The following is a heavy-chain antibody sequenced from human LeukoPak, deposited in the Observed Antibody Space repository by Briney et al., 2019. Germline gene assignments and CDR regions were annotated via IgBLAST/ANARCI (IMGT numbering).Heavy chain of an antibody. J-gene: IGHJ5*02. CDR1: GGTFSSYA. CDR3: AREGRRFPFDP. CDR2: IIPILGIA. V-gene: IGHV1-69*04. D-gene: IGHD3-3*01. Sequence: SVKVSCKASGGTFSSYAISWVRQAPGQGLEWMGRIIPILGIANYAQKFQGRVTITADKSTSTAYMELSSLRSEDTAVYYCAREGRRFPFDPWGQGTLVTVSS.